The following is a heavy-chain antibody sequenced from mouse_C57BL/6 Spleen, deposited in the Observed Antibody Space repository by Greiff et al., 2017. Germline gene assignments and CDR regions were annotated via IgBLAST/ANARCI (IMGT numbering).Heavy chain of an antibody. D-gene: IGHD2-3*01. CDR2: ISDGGSYT. Sequence: EVQGVESGGGLVKPGGSLKLSCAASGFTFSSYAMSWVRQTPEKRLEWVATISDGGSYTYYPDNVKGRFTISRDNAKNNLYLQMSHLKSEDTAMYYCARDYDGDSFAYWGQGTLVTVSA. J-gene: IGHJ3*01. CDR1: GFTFSSYA. V-gene: IGHV5-4*01. CDR3: ARDYDGDSFAY.